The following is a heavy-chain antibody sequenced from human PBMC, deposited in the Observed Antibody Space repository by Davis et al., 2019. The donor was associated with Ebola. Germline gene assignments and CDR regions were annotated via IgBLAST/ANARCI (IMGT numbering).Heavy chain of an antibody. J-gene: IGHJ4*02. CDR3: AIDRYCSGGSCYFDY. V-gene: IGHV5-51*01. D-gene: IGHD2-15*01. CDR1: GYSFTSYW. Sequence: KVSCKGSGYSFTSYWISWVRQMPGKGLEWMGIIYPGDSDTRYSPSFQGQVTISADKSISTAYLQWSSLKASDTAMYYCAIDRYCSGGSCYFDYWGQGTLVTVSS. CDR2: IYPGDSDT.